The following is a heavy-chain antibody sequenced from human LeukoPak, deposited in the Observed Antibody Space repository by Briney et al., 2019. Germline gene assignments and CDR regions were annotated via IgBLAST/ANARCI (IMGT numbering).Heavy chain of an antibody. V-gene: IGHV3-21*04. CDR2: ISSSSNYI. D-gene: IGHD1-7*01. J-gene: IGHJ4*02. CDR1: GFTFSTYS. CDR3: AKSRYNWNYNYFDY. Sequence: GGSLRLSCAASGFTFSTYSMNWVRQPPGKGLEWVSSISSSSNYIYYADSVKGRFTISRDNAKNSLYLQMNSLRAEDTAVYYCAKSRYNWNYNYFDYWGQGTLVAVSS.